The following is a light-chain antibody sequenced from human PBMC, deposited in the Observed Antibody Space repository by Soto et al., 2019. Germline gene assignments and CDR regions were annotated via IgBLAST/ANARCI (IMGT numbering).Light chain of an antibody. CDR2: GAS. CDR1: QSVTSSY. Sequence: EIVLTQSPDTLSLSPGEKATLSCRASQSVTSSYLAWYQQKPGQAPRLIIYGASSRATVIPDRFSGSGSGTDFTLTISRLEPEDFAVYYCQQYGSSPITFGGGTKVDIK. J-gene: IGKJ4*01. V-gene: IGKV3-20*01. CDR3: QQYGSSPIT.